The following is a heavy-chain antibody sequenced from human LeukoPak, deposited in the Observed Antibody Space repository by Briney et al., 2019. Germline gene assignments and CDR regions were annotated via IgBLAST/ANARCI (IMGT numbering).Heavy chain of an antibody. D-gene: IGHD5-24*01. CDR1: GGTFSSYA. CDR3: ARDKSAGRDGYNYYYMDV. V-gene: IGHV1-69*05. CDR2: IIPIFGTA. J-gene: IGHJ6*03. Sequence: GSSVKVSCKASGGTFSSYAISWVRQAPGQGLEWMGGIIPIFGTANYAQKFQGGVTITTDESTSTAYMELSSLRSEDTAVYYCARDKSAGRDGYNYYYMDVWGKGTTVTVSS.